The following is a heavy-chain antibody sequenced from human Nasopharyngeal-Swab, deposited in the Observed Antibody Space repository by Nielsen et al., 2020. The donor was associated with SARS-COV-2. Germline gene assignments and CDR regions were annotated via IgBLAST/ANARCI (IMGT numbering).Heavy chain of an antibody. CDR2: TEIGGTT. D-gene: IGHD2-2*01. CDR1: GLTVSSTY. V-gene: IGHV3-53*01. Sequence: GAPKISCAVSGLTVSSTYMSWVRQAPGKGLEWVSVTEIGGTTHYADSVKGRFSISRDSSTNTLYLQMNNVRAEDTAVYYCARDLGGGYCTTTNCPGSWGQGTLVTVSS. CDR3: ARDLGGGYCTTTNCPGS. J-gene: IGHJ1*01.